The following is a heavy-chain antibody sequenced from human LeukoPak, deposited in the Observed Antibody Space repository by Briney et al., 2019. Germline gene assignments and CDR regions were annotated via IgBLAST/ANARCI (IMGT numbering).Heavy chain of an antibody. CDR3: AGAPNYDFWSGYPRGYYFDY. V-gene: IGHV4-34*01. CDR2: INHSGST. CDR1: GGSFSGYY. D-gene: IGHD3-3*01. J-gene: IGHJ4*02. Sequence: PSETLSLTCAVYGGSFSGYYWSWIRQPPGKGLEWIGEINHSGSTNYNPSLKSRVTISVDTSKNQFSLKLSSVTAADTAVYYCAGAPNYDFWSGYPRGYYFDYWGQGTLVTVSS.